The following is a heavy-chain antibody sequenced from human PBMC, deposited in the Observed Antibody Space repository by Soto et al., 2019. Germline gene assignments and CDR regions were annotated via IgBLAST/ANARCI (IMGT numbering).Heavy chain of an antibody. J-gene: IGHJ2*01. D-gene: IGHD5-12*01. CDR1: GGSIGSSSDY. CDR3: AALVATTFYWYFDL. Sequence: SETLSLTCTVSGGSIGSSSDYWGWIRQPPGKGLEWIGSIYNSGSTYYNPSLKSRVTISVDTSKKQFSLKLNSVTASDTAVYYCAALVATTFYWYFDLWGRGTLVTVSS. V-gene: IGHV4-39*01. CDR2: IYNSGST.